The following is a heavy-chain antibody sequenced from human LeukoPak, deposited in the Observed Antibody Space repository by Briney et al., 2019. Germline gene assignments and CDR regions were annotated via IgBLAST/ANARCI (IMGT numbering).Heavy chain of an antibody. CDR2: IRFVENDK. D-gene: IGHD3-10*01. Sequence: RTGGSLRLSCVASGFTFSNSGMHWVRQARGKGVEWVAFIRFVENDKYYADSVKGRFTISRDNSENTVFLQMSSLRAEDTAVYYCAKDHREYEYYFDYWGQGTLVTVSS. CDR1: GFTFSNSG. V-gene: IGHV3-30*02. J-gene: IGHJ4*02. CDR3: AKDHREYEYYFDY.